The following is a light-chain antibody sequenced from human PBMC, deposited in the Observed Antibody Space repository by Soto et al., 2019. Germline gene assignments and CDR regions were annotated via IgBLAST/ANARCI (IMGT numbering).Light chain of an antibody. V-gene: IGKV3-20*01. CDR3: QQYGSSPT. CDR1: QSVSSSY. Sequence: EIVLTQSPGTRSLSPGERATLSCRASQSVSSSYLAWYQQKPGQAPRLLIYGASSRATGIPDRFSGSGSGTAFTLTISRLEPEDFAVYYCQQYGSSPTFGGGTKVEIK. CDR2: GAS. J-gene: IGKJ4*01.